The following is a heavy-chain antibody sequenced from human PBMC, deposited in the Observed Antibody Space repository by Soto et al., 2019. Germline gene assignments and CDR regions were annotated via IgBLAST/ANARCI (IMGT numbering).Heavy chain of an antibody. V-gene: IGHV1-3*01. D-gene: IGHD6-25*01. CDR3: AKTQGGSPVLIY. CDR1: GYTFNSYA. Sequence: ASVKVSCKASGYTFNSYAMHWVRQAPGQRLEWMGWINAGNGNTKYSQKFQGRVTITRDTSASTAYMELSSLRSEDTAVYYCAKTQGGSPVLIYWGQGTLVTVSS. CDR2: INAGNGNT. J-gene: IGHJ4*02.